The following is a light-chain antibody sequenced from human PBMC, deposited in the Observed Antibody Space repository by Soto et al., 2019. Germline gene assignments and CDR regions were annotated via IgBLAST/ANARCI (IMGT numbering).Light chain of an antibody. V-gene: IGLV1-40*01. CDR3: QSYDSSLSGWL. J-gene: IGLJ3*02. CDR1: SSNIGAGYN. CDR2: GDS. Sequence: QSVLTQPPSVPGAPGQRVPISCTGSSSNIGAGYNVHWYQQVPGTAPKLLIYGDSNRPSGVPDRFSGSKSGTSASLAITGLQAEDEADYYCQSYDSSLSGWLFGGGTKLTVL.